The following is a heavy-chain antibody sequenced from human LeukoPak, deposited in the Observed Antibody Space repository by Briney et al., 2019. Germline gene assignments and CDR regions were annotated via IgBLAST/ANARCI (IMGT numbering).Heavy chain of an antibody. Sequence: GGSLRLSCAASEFTFSTYWMSWVRQAPGKGLEWVADIKQDGSEKYYVDSVKGRFTISRQNAKNSLFLQMNSLRAEDTAVYYCARHRSGGSQDDAFDIWGQGTVVTVSS. V-gene: IGHV3-7*01. D-gene: IGHD2-15*01. J-gene: IGHJ3*02. CDR1: EFTFSTYW. CDR3: ARHRSGGSQDDAFDI. CDR2: IKQDGSEK.